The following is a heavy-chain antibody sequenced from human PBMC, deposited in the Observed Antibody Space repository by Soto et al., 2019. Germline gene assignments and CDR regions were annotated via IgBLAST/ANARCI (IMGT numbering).Heavy chain of an antibody. Sequence: QVQLVESGGGVVQPGGSLTLSCTASGFFLSDYGMHWVRQAPGKGLEWVAAISYDGSSEYYSDAVKDRFTTSRDNSTNTLSLHMHRVIVEDGAVYHCAGGGGLNQLLSGSDHWGQGTLVTVST. J-gene: IGHJ4*02. CDR2: ISYDGSSE. CDR3: AGGGGLNQLLSGSDH. D-gene: IGHD2-2*01. CDR1: GFFLSDYG. V-gene: IGHV3-33*01.